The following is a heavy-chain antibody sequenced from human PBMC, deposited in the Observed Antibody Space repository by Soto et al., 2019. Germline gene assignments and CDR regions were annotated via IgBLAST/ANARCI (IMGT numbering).Heavy chain of an antibody. Sequence: GGSLRLSCAASGFTFDDYDMSWARQAPGKGLMWVSRLQTDGSHPDYADSVKGRFTISRDNAKNTLYLQMSNLRAEDTAVYYCARGGDPDYWGQGTLVTVSS. J-gene: IGHJ4*02. CDR3: ARGGDPDY. D-gene: IGHD2-21*02. V-gene: IGHV3-74*01. CDR2: LQTDGSHP. CDR1: GFTFDDYD.